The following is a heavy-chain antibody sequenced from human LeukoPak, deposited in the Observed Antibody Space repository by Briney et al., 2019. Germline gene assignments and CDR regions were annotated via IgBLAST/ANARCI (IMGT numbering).Heavy chain of an antibody. CDR1: GFAPADYV. D-gene: IGHD5-24*01. J-gene: IGHJ4*02. V-gene: IGHV3-49*04. CDR3: TRGEDGYKVTSI. CDR2: ITSKTFGATK. Sequence: PGGSLRLSCSTSGFAPADYVTRSGSQAPGKGLEWVGHITSKTFGATKKYAASVTGRFTISRDDSESIAYLQMTSLKTEDTGVYFCTRGEDGYKVTSIWGQGTLVTVSS.